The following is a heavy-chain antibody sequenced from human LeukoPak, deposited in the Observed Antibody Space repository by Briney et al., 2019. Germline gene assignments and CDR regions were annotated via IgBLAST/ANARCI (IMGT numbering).Heavy chain of an antibody. CDR1: GGSISSGSYY. CDR2: IYTSGST. V-gene: IGHV4-61*02. Sequence: PSQTLSLTCTVSGGSISSGSYYGPWIRQPAGKGLEWIGRIYTSGSTNHNPSLKSRVTISLDTSKNQFSLKLISVTAADTAVYFCARERTDTSMDYWGQGTLVTVSS. CDR3: ARERTDTSMDY. D-gene: IGHD5-18*01. J-gene: IGHJ4*02.